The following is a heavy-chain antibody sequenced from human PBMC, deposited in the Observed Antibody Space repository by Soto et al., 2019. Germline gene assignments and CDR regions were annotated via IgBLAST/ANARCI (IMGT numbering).Heavy chain of an antibody. CDR2: ISGRGSST. CDR1: GFPFSNYD. CDR3: AKGSIVAGAIRYDLDY. Sequence: EVQLLNSGGGLVQPGGSLRLSCAASGFPFSNYDMNWVRQAPGKGLEWVSAISGRGSSTYYADSVKGRFTISRDDSKNTAYLQMNSLRAEDTAVYYCAKGSIVAGAIRYDLDYWGQGTLVTVSS. J-gene: IGHJ4*02. D-gene: IGHD2-2*01. V-gene: IGHV3-23*01.